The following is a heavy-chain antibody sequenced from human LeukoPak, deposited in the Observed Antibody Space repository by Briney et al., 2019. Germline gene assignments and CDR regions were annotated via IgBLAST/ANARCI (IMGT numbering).Heavy chain of an antibody. CDR1: GYTFTSYG. Sequence: ASVKVSCKASGYTFTSYGISWVRQAPGQGLEWMGWISAYNGNTNYAQKLQGRVTMTTDTSTSTAYMELRSLRSDGTAVYYCARGAAGYYKRYYYGMDVWGKGTTVTVSS. CDR3: ARGAAGYYKRYYYGMDV. J-gene: IGHJ6*04. CDR2: ISAYNGNT. V-gene: IGHV1-18*04. D-gene: IGHD3-9*01.